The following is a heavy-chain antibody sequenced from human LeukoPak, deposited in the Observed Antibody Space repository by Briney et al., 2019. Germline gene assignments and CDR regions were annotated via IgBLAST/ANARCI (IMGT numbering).Heavy chain of an antibody. CDR3: ARAPSGYRYWYFDL. D-gene: IGHD3-22*01. V-gene: IGHV4-34*01. CDR2: INHSGST. J-gene: IGHJ2*01. CDR1: GGSFSGYY. Sequence: SETLSLTCAVYGGSFSGYYWSWIRQPPGKGLEWIGEINHSGSTNYNPSLKGRVTISVDTSKNQFSLKLSSVTAADTAAYYCARAPSGYRYWYFDLWGRGTLVTVSS.